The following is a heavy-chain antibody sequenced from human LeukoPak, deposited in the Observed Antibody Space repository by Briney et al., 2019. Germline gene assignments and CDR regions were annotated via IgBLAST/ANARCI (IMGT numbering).Heavy chain of an antibody. CDR1: GFTFTIYS. V-gene: IGHV1-18*01. D-gene: IGHD1-26*01. J-gene: IGHJ4*02. CDR3: ARVHMGAIDY. CDR2: ISGYNGNT. Sequence: ASVNVSFKASGFTFTIYSISWVRQAPAPGLEWMGWISGYNGNTNYAQKLQGRVTITTDTSTSKAYMELRSLRSDDTAVYYCARVHMGAIDYWGQGTLVTVSS.